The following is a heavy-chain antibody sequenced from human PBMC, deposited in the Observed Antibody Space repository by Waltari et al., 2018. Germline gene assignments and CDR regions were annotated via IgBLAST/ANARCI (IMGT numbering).Heavy chain of an antibody. CDR3: ARQQAAAGTLFDY. V-gene: IGHV5-51*01. J-gene: IGHJ4*02. CDR2: IYPGDSDT. Sequence: EVQLVQSGAEVKKPGESLKISCKGSGYSFTSYWIGWVRQMPGKGLEWMGIIYPGDSDTGYSPSFQGKVTSSADKSISTAYLQWSSLKASDTAMYYCARQQAAAGTLFDYWGQGTLVTVSS. D-gene: IGHD6-13*01. CDR1: GYSFTSYW.